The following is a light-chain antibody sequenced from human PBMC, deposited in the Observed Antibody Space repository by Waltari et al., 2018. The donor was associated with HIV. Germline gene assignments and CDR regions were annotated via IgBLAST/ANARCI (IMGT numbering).Light chain of an antibody. CDR2: GNS. V-gene: IGLV1-40*01. Sequence: QSVLTQPPSVSGAPGQRVTISCTGSSSNIGAGYDVNWYQQLPGTAPRVLIYGNSNRPSGVPDRFSGSKSGTSASLAITGLQAEDEADYYCQSYDTSLSGSGVFGGGTKLTVL. CDR1: SSNIGAGYD. CDR3: QSYDTSLSGSGV. J-gene: IGLJ2*01.